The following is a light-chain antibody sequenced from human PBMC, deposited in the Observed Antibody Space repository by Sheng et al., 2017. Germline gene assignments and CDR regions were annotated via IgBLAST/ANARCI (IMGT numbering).Light chain of an antibody. CDR1: QSVLYSSNNKNY. Sequence: DIVMTQSPDSLAVSLGERATINCKSSQSVLYSSNNKNYLAWYQQKPGQPPKLLIYWASTQESGVPDRFSGSGSGADFTLTIGSLQAEDVAVYYCQQYYSIPLTFGGGTKVEIK. CDR3: QQYYSIPLT. V-gene: IGKV4-1*01. CDR2: WAS. J-gene: IGKJ4*01.